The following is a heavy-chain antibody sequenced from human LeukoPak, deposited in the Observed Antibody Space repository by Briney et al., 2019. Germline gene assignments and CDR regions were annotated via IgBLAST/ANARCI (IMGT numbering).Heavy chain of an antibody. CDR2: IYSSGSS. CDR3: ARGGRSYDSHGKFDP. CDR1: GGSISSHC. J-gene: IGHJ5*02. D-gene: IGHD5-18*01. V-gene: IGHV4-4*07. Sequence: SETLSLTCTVSGGSISSHCWSWVRQPAGKGLEWIGRIYSSGSSNYNPSLKSRVTMSVDTSRKQLSLQVRSVTAADTAVYYCARGGRSYDSHGKFDPWGQGTLVTVSS.